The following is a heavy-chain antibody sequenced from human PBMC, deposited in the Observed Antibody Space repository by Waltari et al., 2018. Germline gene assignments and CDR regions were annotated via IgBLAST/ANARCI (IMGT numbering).Heavy chain of an antibody. D-gene: IGHD1-26*01. CDR2: MYYSRST. CDR1: GGSVTAYY. J-gene: IGHJ3*02. CDR3: ARSVGARTAFDI. Sequence: QVQLQESGPGLVKPSETLSLTCTASGGSVTAYYWSWIRQPPGKGLEWVAYMYYSRSTNHNPSLQSRVSISVDMSKNQFSLKLTSVTAADTALYCCARSVGARTAFDIWGQGTKVIVSS. V-gene: IGHV4-59*02.